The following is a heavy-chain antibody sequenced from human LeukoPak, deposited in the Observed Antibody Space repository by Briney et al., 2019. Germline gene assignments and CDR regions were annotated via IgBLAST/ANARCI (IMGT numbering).Heavy chain of an antibody. CDR2: RNEDGNRK. CDR1: GFTFSRYW. CDR3: ARGCTTTSCYDY. D-gene: IGHD2-2*01. Sequence: GGSLRFSCTASGFTFSRYWMSWVRQAPGKGLEWVANRNEDGNRKYYVASVKGRFTISRDNAKNSLYLHMNSLRAEDTAVYYCARGCTTTSCYDYWGQGTLVTVSS. J-gene: IGHJ4*02. V-gene: IGHV3-7*01.